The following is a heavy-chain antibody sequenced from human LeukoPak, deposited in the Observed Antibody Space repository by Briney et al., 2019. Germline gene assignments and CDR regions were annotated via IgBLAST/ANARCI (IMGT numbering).Heavy chain of an antibody. D-gene: IGHD6-19*01. CDR3: ARESGPFRCSSATCNRWFDP. CDR2: INPDSGVT. CDR1: GYTFTGYY. V-gene: IGHV1-2*02. J-gene: IGHJ5*02. Sequence: ASVKVSCKASGYTFTGYYLNWVRQAPGQGLEWMGWINPDSGVTGYPQKFQGRVTMTRHTSIDTAYMELVSLRPDDTAVYYCARESGPFRCSSATCNRWFDPWGQGTLVTVSS.